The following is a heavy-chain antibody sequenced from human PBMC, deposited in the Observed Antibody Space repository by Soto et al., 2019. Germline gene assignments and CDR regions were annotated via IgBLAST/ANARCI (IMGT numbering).Heavy chain of an antibody. D-gene: IGHD6-19*01. Sequence: SLRLSCAAYGFTFTNYAILWGRQAPGKGLEWVALISGDGSNKDFADSVKGRFPISRDNSKNTLWLKINSLRDEDKAVYYCVRTRFISAPHNWFDPWGQGTLVTVSS. CDR3: VRTRFISAPHNWFDP. CDR1: GFTFTNYA. V-gene: IGHV3-30-3*01. J-gene: IGHJ5*02. CDR2: ISGDGSNK.